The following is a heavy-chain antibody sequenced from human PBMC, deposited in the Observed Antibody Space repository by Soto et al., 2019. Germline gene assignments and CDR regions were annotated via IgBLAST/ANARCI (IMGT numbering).Heavy chain of an antibody. V-gene: IGHV1-18*01. D-gene: IGHD3-22*01. CDR3: ARDHFPTYYYDSSGYYNPFDY. CDR1: GYTFTSYG. J-gene: IGHJ4*02. Sequence: ASVKVSCKASGYTFTSYGISWVRQAPGQGLEWMGWISAYNGNTDYAQKLQGRVTMTTDTSTSTAYMELRSLRSDDTAVYYCARDHFPTYYYDSSGYYNPFDYWGQGTLVTVSS. CDR2: ISAYNGNT.